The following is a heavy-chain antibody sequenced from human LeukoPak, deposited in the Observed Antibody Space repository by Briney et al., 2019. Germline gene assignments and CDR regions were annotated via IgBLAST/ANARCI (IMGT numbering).Heavy chain of an antibody. J-gene: IGHJ4*02. CDR2: INWNSGSI. CDR3: AKDKAIYSSSYLDY. D-gene: IGHD6-6*01. Sequence: PGKSLRLSCAASGFTFDDCAMHWVRQAPGKGLEWVSGINWNSGSIGYADSVKGRFTISRDNAKNSLYLQMNSLRAEDMALYYCAKDKAIYSSSYLDYWGQGTLVTVSS. CDR1: GFTFDDCA. V-gene: IGHV3-9*03.